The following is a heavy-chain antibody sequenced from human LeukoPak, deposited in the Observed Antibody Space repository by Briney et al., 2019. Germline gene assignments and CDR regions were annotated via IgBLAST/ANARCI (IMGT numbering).Heavy chain of an antibody. CDR1: GFTFSSHG. V-gene: IGHV3-33*06. CDR2: IWYDGSKR. D-gene: IGHD3-9*01. Sequence: GRSLRLSCAASGFTFSSHGMHWVRQAPGKGLEWVAVIWYDGSKRYYADSAKGRFTISRGNSKNTLYLQMNSLRAEDTAVYYCAKGLLLRYFDWLSYFDYWGQGTLVTVSS. CDR3: AKGLLLRYFDWLSYFDY. J-gene: IGHJ4*02.